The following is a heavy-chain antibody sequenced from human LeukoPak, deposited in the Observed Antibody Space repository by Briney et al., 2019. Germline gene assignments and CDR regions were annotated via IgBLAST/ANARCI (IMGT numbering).Heavy chain of an antibody. CDR2: ISGSGGST. Sequence: PGGSLRLSCAASGFTFSSYEMSWVRQAPGKGLEWVSAISGSGGSTYYADSVKGRFTISRDNSKNTLYLQMNSLRAEDTAVYYCAKTEYCSGGSCYDFGAFDIWGQGTMVTVSS. CDR3: AKTEYCSGGSCYDFGAFDI. CDR1: GFTFSSYE. V-gene: IGHV3-23*01. J-gene: IGHJ3*02. D-gene: IGHD2-15*01.